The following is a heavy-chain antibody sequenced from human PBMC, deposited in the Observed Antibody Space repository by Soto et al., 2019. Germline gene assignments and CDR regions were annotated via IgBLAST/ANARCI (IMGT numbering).Heavy chain of an antibody. CDR3: ARDAFYYDGPTGVYYFDY. CDR1: GGSFSNYA. V-gene: IGHV1-69*12. J-gene: IGHJ4*02. D-gene: IGHD3-22*01. Sequence: QVQLVQSGAEVKKPGSSVKVSCKPSGGSFSNYAISWVRQAPGQGLEWMGGITPIFATANYAQKFQGRVTITADASTHTAYMELNSLRSEDTAVYYCARDAFYYDGPTGVYYFDYWGQGTLVTVSS. CDR2: ITPIFATA.